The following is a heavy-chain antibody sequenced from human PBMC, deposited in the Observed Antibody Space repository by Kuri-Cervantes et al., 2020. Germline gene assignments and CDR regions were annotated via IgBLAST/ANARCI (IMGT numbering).Heavy chain of an antibody. J-gene: IGHJ6*03. CDR3: ARDRMVQGVIMGWVYMDV. Sequence: ASVKVSCKASGYTFTSYGISWVRQAPGQGLEWMGWISAYNGNTNYAQKLQGRVTMTRDTSTSTVYMELRSLRSDDTAVYYCARDRMVQGVIMGWVYMDVWGKGTTVTVSS. CDR2: ISAYNGNT. D-gene: IGHD3-10*01. V-gene: IGHV1-18*01. CDR1: GYTFTSYG.